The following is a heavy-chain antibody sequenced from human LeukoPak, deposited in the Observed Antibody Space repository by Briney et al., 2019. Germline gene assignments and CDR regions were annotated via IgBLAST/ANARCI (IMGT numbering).Heavy chain of an antibody. J-gene: IGHJ2*01. CDR1: GGSISSYY. CDR2: FHYSGST. V-gene: IGHV4-59*08. CDR3: GRLWYGANPASYWFFDL. D-gene: IGHD4-23*01. Sequence: KPSETLSLTCTVSGGSISSYYWNWIRQPPGEGLEWIGYFHYSGSTNYNPSLKSRVTISVDTSKNQFSLKLSSVTVADTAVYYCGRLWYGANPASYWFFDLWGRGTLVTVSS.